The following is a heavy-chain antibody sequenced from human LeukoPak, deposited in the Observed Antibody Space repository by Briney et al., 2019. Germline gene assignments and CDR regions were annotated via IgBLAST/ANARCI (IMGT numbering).Heavy chain of an antibody. CDR2: IYDSGST. D-gene: IGHD6-13*01. V-gene: IGHV4-39*01. Sequence: SETPSLTCTVSGGSIRSSYYYWGWIRQPPGKGLEWIGSIYDSGSTYYNPSLKSRVTISVDTSKNQFSLKLSSVTAADTAVYYCARAGYSSSWFFDYWGQGTLVTVSS. J-gene: IGHJ4*02. CDR3: ARAGYSSSWFFDY. CDR1: GGSIRSSYYY.